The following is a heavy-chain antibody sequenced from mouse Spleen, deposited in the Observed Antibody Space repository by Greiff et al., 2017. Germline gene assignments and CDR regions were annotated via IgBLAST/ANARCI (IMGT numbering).Heavy chain of an antibody. CDR3: ARSPSYYGSSYAKDY. J-gene: IGHJ4*01. CDR2: IFPGSGSS. Sequence: VQLQQSGPELVKPGASVKISCKASGYTFTDYYINWVKQRPGQGLEWIGWIFPGSGSSYYNEKFKGKATLTVDKSSSTAYMLLSSLSSEDSAVYFCARSPSYYGSSYAKDYWGQGTSVTVAS. CDR1: GYTFTDYY. D-gene: IGHD1-1*01. V-gene: IGHV1-75*01.